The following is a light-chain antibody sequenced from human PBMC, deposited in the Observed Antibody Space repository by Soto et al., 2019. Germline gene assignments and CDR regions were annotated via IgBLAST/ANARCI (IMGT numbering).Light chain of an antibody. CDR2: GAS. V-gene: IGKV1-12*01. CDR3: QQANSVPLT. CDR1: RHITSW. J-gene: IGKJ4*01. Sequence: DIQLTQSPSLVSASVGDRVTISCRASRHITSWLAWYQQKPGKAPNLLIYGASNLEDGVPSRFSGAGSGTDFTLTISSLQPEDLATYYCQQANSVPLTFGGGTKVEIK.